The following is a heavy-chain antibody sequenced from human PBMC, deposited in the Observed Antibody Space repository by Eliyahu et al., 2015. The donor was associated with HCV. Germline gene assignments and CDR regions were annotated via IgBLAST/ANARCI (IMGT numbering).Heavy chain of an antibody. Sequence: QVQLEQSGAEVKKPGSSVKVSCKASGGTFRTLSINXVRQAPGQGLEWMGRILPVFGSSNYAQKFQGRVSITADESTATAYLELNSLTSDDTAIFYCATVRASVTHRVEYFQHWGQGT. V-gene: IGHV1-69*01. CDR3: ATVRASVTHRVEYFQH. CDR2: ILPVFGSS. CDR1: GGTFRTLS. J-gene: IGHJ1*01. D-gene: IGHD5/OR15-5a*01.